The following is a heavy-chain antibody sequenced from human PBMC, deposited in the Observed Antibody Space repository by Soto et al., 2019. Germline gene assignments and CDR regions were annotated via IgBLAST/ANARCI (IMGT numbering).Heavy chain of an antibody. Sequence: EVHLVESGGGLVQPGGSLRLSCAASGFTFSKYWFHWVRQAPGKGLMWVSRIDPYDTGITYADSVKGRFTISRDYARNTLYLQMDSLTAEDTAVYYCARDMTGADDYRGQGTLVTVSS. J-gene: IGHJ4*02. CDR3: ARDMTGADDY. CDR2: IDPYDTGI. CDR1: GFTFSKYW. V-gene: IGHV3-74*01. D-gene: IGHD3-9*01.